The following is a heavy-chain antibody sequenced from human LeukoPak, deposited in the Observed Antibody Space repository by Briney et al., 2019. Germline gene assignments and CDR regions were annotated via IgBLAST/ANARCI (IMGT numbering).Heavy chain of an antibody. J-gene: IGHJ4*02. CDR2: ISSNGGST. CDR1: RFTFSSYA. V-gene: IGHV3-64*01. Sequence: GGSLRLSCAASRFTFSSYAMHWVRQAPGKGLEYVSAISSNGGSTYYANSVKGRFTISRDNSKNTLYLQMGSLRAEDMAVYYCARGPYSSGWFFDYWGQGTLVTVSS. CDR3: ARGPYSSGWFFDY. D-gene: IGHD6-19*01.